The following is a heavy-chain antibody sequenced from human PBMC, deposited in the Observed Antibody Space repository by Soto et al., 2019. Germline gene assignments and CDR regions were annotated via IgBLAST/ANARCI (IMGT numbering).Heavy chain of an antibody. V-gene: IGHV2-5*02. CDR1: GRRLSTNGMG. CDR3: AHSGPAGGDY. J-gene: IGHJ4*02. Sequence: GTAPALRSAAPALALSVNLAGRRLSTNGMGVGWIRQPPGKALEWLALIYWDDDKRYSPSLKSRLTITKDTSKNQVVLTMTNMDPVDTATYYCAHSGPAGGDYWGQGTLVTVSS. CDR2: IYWDDDK. D-gene: IGHD3-10*01.